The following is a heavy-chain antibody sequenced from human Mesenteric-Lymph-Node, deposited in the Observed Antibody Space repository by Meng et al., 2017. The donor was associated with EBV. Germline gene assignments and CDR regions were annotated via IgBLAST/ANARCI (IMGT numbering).Heavy chain of an antibody. V-gene: IGHV2-5*02. CDR3: AHRTSNCFDP. Sequence: QLPLQEAGPTLVTPNPHLSLTCTFSGFSLSTTGVGVGWIRQHPGKALEWLALIYWDDDKRYSPSLKTRLTITKDTSENQVVLTMTNMDPVDAATYYCAHRTSNCFDPWGQGTLVTVSS. CDR1: GFSLSTTGVG. CDR2: IYWDDDK. J-gene: IGHJ5*02.